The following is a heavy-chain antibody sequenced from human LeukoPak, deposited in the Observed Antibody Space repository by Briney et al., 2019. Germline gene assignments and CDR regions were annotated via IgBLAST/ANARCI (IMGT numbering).Heavy chain of an antibody. Sequence: ASVKVSCKASGGTFSSYAISWVRQAPGQGLEWMGGIIPIFGTANYAQKFQGRVTITTDESTSTAYMELSSLRSEDTAVYYCAAGGTSPSSPFDYWGQGTLVTVSS. J-gene: IGHJ4*02. CDR3: AAGGTSPSSPFDY. CDR2: IIPIFGTA. D-gene: IGHD2-2*01. V-gene: IGHV1-69*05. CDR1: GGTFSSYA.